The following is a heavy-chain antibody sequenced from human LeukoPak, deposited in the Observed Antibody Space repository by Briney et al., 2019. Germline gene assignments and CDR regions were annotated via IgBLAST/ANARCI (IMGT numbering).Heavy chain of an antibody. Sequence: PGGSLTLSCAASGFTVSSDYMSWVRQAPGKGLEWVSVIYSGGSTYYADSVKGRFTISRDKSKNTVSLQMNSLRFEDTAMYYCARNWFDPWGQGTLVTVSS. CDR2: IYSGGST. V-gene: IGHV3-53*05. CDR3: ARNWFDP. J-gene: IGHJ5*02. CDR1: GFTVSSDY.